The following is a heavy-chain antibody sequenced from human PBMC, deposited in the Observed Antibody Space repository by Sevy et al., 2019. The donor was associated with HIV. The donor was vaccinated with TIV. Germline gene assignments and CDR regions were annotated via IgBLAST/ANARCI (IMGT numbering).Heavy chain of an antibody. V-gene: IGHV3-74*01. CDR3: ARSDSLQTPQPDS. J-gene: IGHJ4*02. D-gene: IGHD2-21*01. CDR1: EFTLSNYW. CDR2: INSDGTSR. Sequence: GESLKISCVASEFTLSNYWMHWVRQGPGKGLVWMSRINSDGTSRSYADFVEGRFTISRDNAENTLYLQMNSLRVEDTAVYYCARSDSLQTPQPDSWGQGTVVTVSS.